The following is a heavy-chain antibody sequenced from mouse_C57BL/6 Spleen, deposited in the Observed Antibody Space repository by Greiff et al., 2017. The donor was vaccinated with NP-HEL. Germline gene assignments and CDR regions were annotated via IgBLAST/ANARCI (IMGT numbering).Heavy chain of an antibody. CDR2: ISYDGSN. Sequence: EVKLQESGPGLVKPSQSLSLTCSVTGYSITSGYYWNWIRQFPGNKLEWMGYISYDGSNNYNPSLKNRISITRDTSKNQFFLKLNSVTTEDTATYYCARDYGSSYDGYFDVWGTGTTVTVSS. J-gene: IGHJ1*03. V-gene: IGHV3-6*01. D-gene: IGHD1-1*01. CDR3: ARDYGSSYDGYFDV. CDR1: GYSITSGYY.